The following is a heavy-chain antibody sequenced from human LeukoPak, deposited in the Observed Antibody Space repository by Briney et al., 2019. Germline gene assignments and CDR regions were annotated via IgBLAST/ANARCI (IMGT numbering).Heavy chain of an antibody. CDR1: GFTFSSYS. J-gene: IGHJ6*03. CDR3: AKDSLHGSGWYVGYYYYMDV. CDR2: ISSSSSYI. D-gene: IGHD6-19*01. Sequence: GGSLRLSCAASGFTFSSYSMNWVRQAPGKGLEWVSSISSSSSYIYYADSVKGRFTISRDNAKNSLYLQMNSLRAEDTAVYYCAKDSLHGSGWYVGYYYYMDVWGKGTTVTVSS. V-gene: IGHV3-21*01.